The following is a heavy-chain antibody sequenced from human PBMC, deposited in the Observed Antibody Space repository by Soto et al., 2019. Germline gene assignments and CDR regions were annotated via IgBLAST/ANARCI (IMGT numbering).Heavy chain of an antibody. CDR1: GFTFSSYG. Sequence: QVQLVESGGGVVQPGRSLRLSCAASGFTFSSYGMHWVRQAPGKGLEWVAVIWYDGSNKYYADSVKGRFTISRDNSKNTLYLQMNSLRAEDTAVYYCAREGEVGATEGFGAYFDYWGQGTLVTVSS. CDR2: IWYDGSNK. D-gene: IGHD1-26*01. CDR3: AREGEVGATEGFGAYFDY. J-gene: IGHJ4*02. V-gene: IGHV3-33*01.